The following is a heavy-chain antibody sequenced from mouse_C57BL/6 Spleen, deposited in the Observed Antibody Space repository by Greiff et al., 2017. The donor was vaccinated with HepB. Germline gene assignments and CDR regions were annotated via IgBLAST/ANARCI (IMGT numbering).Heavy chain of an antibody. V-gene: IGHV1-78*01. CDR1: GYTFTDHT. CDR2: IYPRDGST. J-gene: IGHJ1*03. Sequence: VQLQQSDAELVKPGASVKISCKVSGYTFTDHTIHWMKQRPEQGLEWIGYIYPRDGSTKYNEKFKGKATLTADKSSSTAYMQLNSLTAEDSAVYFCARGRDYYAGYFDVWGTGTTVTVSS. CDR3: ARGRDYYAGYFDV. D-gene: IGHD1-1*01.